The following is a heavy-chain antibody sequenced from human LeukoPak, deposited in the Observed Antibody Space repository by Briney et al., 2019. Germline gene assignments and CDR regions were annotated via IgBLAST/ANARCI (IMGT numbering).Heavy chain of an antibody. V-gene: IGHV1-2*02. J-gene: IGHJ5*02. CDR3: PRYQGYCSSTSCYTKNCFDP. Sequence: ASVKVSCKASGYTFTGYYMHWVRQAPGQGLEWMGWIDPNSGGTNYAQKFQGRVTMTRDTSISTAYMELSRLRSDDTAVYYCPRYQGYCSSTSCYTKNCFDPWGQGTLVTVSS. CDR1: GYTFTGYY. D-gene: IGHD2-2*02. CDR2: IDPNSGGT.